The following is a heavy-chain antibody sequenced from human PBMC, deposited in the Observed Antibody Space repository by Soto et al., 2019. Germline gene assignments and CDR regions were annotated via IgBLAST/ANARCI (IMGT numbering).Heavy chain of an antibody. Sequence: GESLKISFKGSGYSFPNYWISWVRQMPGKGLEWMGRIDPSDSYTKHSPSFQGHVTISDDKSISTAYLQWSSLKASDTAMYYCARQHCRSTSCYIGWFDPGGQGTLVTVSS. D-gene: IGHD2-2*02. CDR1: GYSFPNYW. J-gene: IGHJ5*02. V-gene: IGHV5-10-1*01. CDR2: IDPSDSYT. CDR3: ARQHCRSTSCYIGWFDP.